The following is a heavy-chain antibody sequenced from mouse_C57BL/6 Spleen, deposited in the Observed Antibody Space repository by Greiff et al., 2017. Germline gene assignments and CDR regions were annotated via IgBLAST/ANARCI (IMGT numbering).Heavy chain of an antibody. V-gene: IGHV1-63*01. D-gene: IGHD3-2*02. Sequence: VQLQESGAELVRPGTSVKMSCKASGYTFTNYWIGWAKQRPGHGLEWIGDIYPGGGYTNYNEKFKGKATLTADKSSSTAYMQFSSLTSEDSAIYYCARYEAQATSFDYWGQGTTLTVSS. CDR2: IYPGGGYT. J-gene: IGHJ2*01. CDR3: ARYEAQATSFDY. CDR1: GYTFTNYW.